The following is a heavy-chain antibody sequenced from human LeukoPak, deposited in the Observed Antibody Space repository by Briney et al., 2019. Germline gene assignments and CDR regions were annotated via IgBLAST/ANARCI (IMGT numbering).Heavy chain of an antibody. D-gene: IGHD3-10*01. CDR2: ISSTSNYI. V-gene: IGHV3-21*01. Sequence: GGSLRLSCAASAFTFSSYGMNWVRQAPGKGLEWVSSISSTSNYIYYSDSVKGRFTISRDNAKNSLYLQMNSLRAEDTAVYYCARDLLLYFGEVTMAFDYWGLGTLVTVSS. CDR3: ARDLLLYFGEVTMAFDY. CDR1: AFTFSSYG. J-gene: IGHJ4*02.